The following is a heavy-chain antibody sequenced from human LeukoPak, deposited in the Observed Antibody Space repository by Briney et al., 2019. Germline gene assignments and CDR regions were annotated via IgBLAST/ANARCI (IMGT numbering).Heavy chain of an antibody. CDR2: IESDGTRT. CDR3: VRGGHKLDIETSRYFYGLDV. CDR1: GITLSDYW. V-gene: IGHV3-74*03. J-gene: IGHJ6*02. Sequence: GGSLRLSCAASGITLSDYWMFWVRQGPGKGLVHVSRIESDGTRTVYADSVKGRFTISRDNAKNTMYLQMNSLRAEDTAVYYCVRGGHKLDIETSRYFYGLDVWARGPRSPSP. D-gene: IGHD3/OR15-3a*01.